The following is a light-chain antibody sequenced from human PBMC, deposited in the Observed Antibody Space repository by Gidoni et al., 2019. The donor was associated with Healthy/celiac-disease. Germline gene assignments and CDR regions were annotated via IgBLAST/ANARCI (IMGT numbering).Light chain of an antibody. CDR1: QRISSW. CDR3: QQYNSYSRT. Sequence: DIQMTQSPSTLSASVGDRVTITCRASQRISSWLAWYQQKPGKAPKLLIYDASSLESGVPSRFSGSGAGTEFTLTISSLQPDDFATYYCQQYNSYSRTFGQGTKVEIK. CDR2: DAS. J-gene: IGKJ1*01. V-gene: IGKV1-5*01.